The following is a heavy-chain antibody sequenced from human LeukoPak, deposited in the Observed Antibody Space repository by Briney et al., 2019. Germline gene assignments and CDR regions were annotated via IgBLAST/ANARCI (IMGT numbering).Heavy chain of an antibody. J-gene: IGHJ6*03. V-gene: IGHV4-31*03. Sequence: SETLSPTCIVSGDSIISGLYYWNWVRQHPGEGLEWIGCTHDSGTTYYSSSLRGRVIISLDTSKKEVSLKLTSVTAADTAVYYCAAGRRGRYSPFSYYHLDVWGTGTTVAVSS. CDR2: THDSGTT. CDR1: GDSIISGLYY. D-gene: IGHD1-26*01. CDR3: AAGRRGRYSPFSYYHLDV.